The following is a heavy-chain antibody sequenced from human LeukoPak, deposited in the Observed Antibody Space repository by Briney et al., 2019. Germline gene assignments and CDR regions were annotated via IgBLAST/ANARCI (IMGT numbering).Heavy chain of an antibody. Sequence: GGSLRLSCAASGFTFSDYYMSWIRQVPGKGLEWLSYIDGGGTITYYAAFEEGRFTISRDNAKNSVYLQMDSLRAEDTAVYYCVRDKGAVAGSAIFDYWGQGTLVIVSS. J-gene: IGHJ4*02. CDR1: GFTFSDYY. V-gene: IGHV3-11*04. D-gene: IGHD6-19*01. CDR2: IDGGGTIT. CDR3: VRDKGAVAGSAIFDY.